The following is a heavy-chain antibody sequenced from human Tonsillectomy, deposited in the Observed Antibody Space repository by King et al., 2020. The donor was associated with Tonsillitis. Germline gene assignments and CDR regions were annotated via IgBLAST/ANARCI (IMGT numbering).Heavy chain of an antibody. D-gene: IGHD4-11*01. CDR3: ARDRRWTTVTAGHYYYYGMDV. CDR1: GGTFSSYA. J-gene: IGHJ6*02. V-gene: IGHV1-69*12. CDR2: IIPIFGTA. Sequence: QLVQSGAEVKKPGSSVKVSCEASGGTFSSYAINWVRQAPGQRLEWMGGIIPIFGTANYAQRFRGRVTITADESTSTAYMELSSLRSEDTAVYYCARDRRWTTVTAGHYYYYGMDVWGQGTTVTVSS.